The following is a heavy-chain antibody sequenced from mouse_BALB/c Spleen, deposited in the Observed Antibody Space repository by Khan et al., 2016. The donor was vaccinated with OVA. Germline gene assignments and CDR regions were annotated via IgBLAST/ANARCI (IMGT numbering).Heavy chain of an antibody. Sequence: QVQLKQSGAELVRPGTSVKVSCKASGYAFSNYLIEWLKQRPGQGLEWIGVINPGSGGTKYNEKFKDKATLTADTSSSTAYMQLSSLTSDDSAVYFCSISGYGFGAYWGPGTLVTVSA. CDR3: SISGYGFGAY. J-gene: IGHJ3*01. CDR1: GYAFSNYL. V-gene: IGHV1-54*01. CDR2: INPGSGGT. D-gene: IGHD3-2*02.